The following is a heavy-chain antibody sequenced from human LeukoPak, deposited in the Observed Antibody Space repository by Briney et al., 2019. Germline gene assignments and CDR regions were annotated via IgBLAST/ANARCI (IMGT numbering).Heavy chain of an antibody. CDR1: GGSISSGSYY. CDR3: AREVRITIFASFDY. Sequence: KPSQTLSLTCTVSGGSISSGSYYWSWLRQPAGKGLEWIGRIYTNGSTNYNPSLKSRVTISVDTSKNQFSLKLSSVTAADTAVYYCAREVRITIFASFDYWGQGTLVTVSS. D-gene: IGHD3-3*01. CDR2: IYTNGST. J-gene: IGHJ4*02. V-gene: IGHV4-61*02.